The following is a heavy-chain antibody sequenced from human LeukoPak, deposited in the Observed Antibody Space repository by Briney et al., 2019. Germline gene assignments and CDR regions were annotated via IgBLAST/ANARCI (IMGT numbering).Heavy chain of an antibody. CDR3: ATASGDYDSTSHYYYYMDV. J-gene: IGHJ6*03. CDR2: IKEDGSEK. V-gene: IGHV3-7*01. D-gene: IGHD2-21*02. CDR1: GFTFSSYW. Sequence: GGSLRLSCAASGFTFSSYWMNWVRQAPGRGLEWVANIKEDGSEKYYVESVKGRFTISRDNAKSSLYLQMNSLRVEDTAVYFCATASGDYDSTSHYYYYMDVWGKGTTVTVSS.